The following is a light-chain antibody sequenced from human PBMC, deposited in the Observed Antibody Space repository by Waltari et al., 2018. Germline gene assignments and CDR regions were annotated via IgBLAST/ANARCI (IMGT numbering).Light chain of an antibody. V-gene: IGKV1-17*01. CDR1: QGISSY. J-gene: IGKJ3*01. Sequence: DIQMSQSPSSLSASVGDRVTITCRASQGISSYLNWYQQKPGKAPKILIYYANSLSIWVPSMFIVSVSGTEFTLTISSLQPEDFATYYCQQGNSYPFTFGPGTKLDIK. CDR2: YAN. CDR3: QQGNSYPFT.